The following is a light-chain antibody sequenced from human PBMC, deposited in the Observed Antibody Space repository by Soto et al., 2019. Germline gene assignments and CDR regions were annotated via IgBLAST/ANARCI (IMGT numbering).Light chain of an antibody. CDR2: GAS. CDR3: QQYGSSRWT. J-gene: IGKJ1*01. Sequence: EIVLTQSPGTLSLSPGERATLSCRASQSVSSSYLAWYQQKPGQAPRLLIYGASTRATGIPDRFSGSGSGTDFTLTISTLEPEEFAVYYCQQYGSSRWTFGHGTKVEFK. CDR1: QSVSSSY. V-gene: IGKV3-20*01.